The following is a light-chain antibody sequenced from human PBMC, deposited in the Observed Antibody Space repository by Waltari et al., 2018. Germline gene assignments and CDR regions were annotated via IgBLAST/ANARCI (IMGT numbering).Light chain of an antibody. V-gene: IGLV2-14*03. J-gene: IGLJ2*01. CDR2: DFT. Sequence: QSALTQPASVSGSPGQSITISCTVSISDVGGYRFVSWYQQHPDKAPKLMIYDFTNRPSGVSSRFSGSKSGNTASLTISGLQADDEADYYCSSYTSNSVLFGGGTKLTVL. CDR1: ISDVGGYRF. CDR3: SSYTSNSVL.